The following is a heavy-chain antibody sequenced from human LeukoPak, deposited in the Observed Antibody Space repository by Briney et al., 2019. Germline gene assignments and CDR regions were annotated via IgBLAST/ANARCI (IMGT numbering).Heavy chain of an antibody. CDR1: GFTFSSYG. D-gene: IGHD4-17*01. Sequence: PGRSLRLSCAASGFTFSSYGMHWVRGAPGKGLEWVADISYDGSDKYYADSVKGRFTISRDNSKNTLYLQMNSLTEEDTAVYYSAKDQDYGDYSFDYWGQGTLVTVSS. V-gene: IGHV3-30*18. CDR2: ISYDGSDK. CDR3: AKDQDYGDYSFDY. J-gene: IGHJ4*02.